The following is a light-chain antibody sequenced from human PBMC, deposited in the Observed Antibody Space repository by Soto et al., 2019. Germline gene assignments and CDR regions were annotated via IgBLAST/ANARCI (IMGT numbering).Light chain of an antibody. J-gene: IGKJ1*01. CDR3: QQYYSYWT. V-gene: IGKV1-5*03. Sequence: DSQMTQSPSTLSASVGDRVTITCRTSQSISSWLAWYQQKPGQVPKLLVYKASSLESGVPSRFSGSGSGTEFTLIISNLQPDDFATYYCQQYYSYWTFGQGTKVDIK. CDR2: KAS. CDR1: QSISSW.